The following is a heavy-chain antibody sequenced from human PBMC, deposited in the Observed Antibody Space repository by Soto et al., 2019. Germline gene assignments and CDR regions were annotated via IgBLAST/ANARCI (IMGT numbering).Heavy chain of an antibody. CDR1: GFTFSSYA. CDR3: ARGQGIVMFPVPVGIVNRPKPTRFDY. Sequence: EVQLLESGGGLARPGGALRLCCTASGFTFSSYAMTWVRQAPGKGLAWVSGISGSGGTTHYTDAVKGRFTVSRDNSNNTVCLQMNSLRVEDTAVYYCARGQGIVMFPVPVGIVNRPKPTRFDYWGQATLVTVST. V-gene: IGHV3-23*01. D-gene: IGHD2-15*01. J-gene: IGHJ4*02. CDR2: ISGSGGTT.